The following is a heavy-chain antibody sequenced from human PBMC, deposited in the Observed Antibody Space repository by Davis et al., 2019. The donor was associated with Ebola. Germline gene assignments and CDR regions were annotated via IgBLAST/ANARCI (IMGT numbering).Heavy chain of an antibody. CDR2: INPNSGGT. Sequence: ASVKVSCKASGYTFTSYYMHWVRQAPGQGLEWMGRINPNSGGTNYAQKFQGRVTMTRETSISTAYMELSRLRSDDTAVYYCARIRYSSSWFIVDYWGQGTLVTVSS. CDR1: GYTFTSYY. J-gene: IGHJ4*02. D-gene: IGHD6-13*01. CDR3: ARIRYSSSWFIVDY. V-gene: IGHV1-2*06.